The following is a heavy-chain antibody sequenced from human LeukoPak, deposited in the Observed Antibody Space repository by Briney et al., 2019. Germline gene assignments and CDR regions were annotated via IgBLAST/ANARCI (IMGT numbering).Heavy chain of an antibody. J-gene: IGHJ3*02. D-gene: IGHD4-17*01. V-gene: IGHV3-30*02. CDR2: IRYDGSNK. CDR1: GFTFSSYS. Sequence: GGSLRLSCAASGFTFSSYSVNWVRQAPGKGLEWVAFIRYDGSNKYYADSVKGRFTISRDNSKNTLYLQMNSLRAEDTAVYYCAKLRNDAFDIWGQGTMVTVSS. CDR3: AKLRNDAFDI.